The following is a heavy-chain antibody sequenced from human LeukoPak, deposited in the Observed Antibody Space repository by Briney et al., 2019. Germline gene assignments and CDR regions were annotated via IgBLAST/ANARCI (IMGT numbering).Heavy chain of an antibody. CDR2: IYTSGST. CDR3: ARVPAPRYCSSTSCSGVFDY. V-gene: IGHV4-4*07. CDR1: GGSISSYY. D-gene: IGHD2-2*01. J-gene: IGHJ4*02. Sequence: SETLSLTCTVSGGSISSYYWSWIRQPAGKGLEWIGRIYTSGSTNYNPSLKSRVTISVDTSKNQFSLKLSSVTAADTAVYYCARVPAPRYCSSTSCSGVFDYWGQGTLVTVSS.